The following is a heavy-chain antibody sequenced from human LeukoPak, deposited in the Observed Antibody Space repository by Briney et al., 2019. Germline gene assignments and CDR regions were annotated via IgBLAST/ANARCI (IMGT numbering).Heavy chain of an antibody. V-gene: IGHV4-34*01. J-gene: IGHJ4*02. CDR3: ASTSYYDFWSGYDY. D-gene: IGHD3-3*01. CDR1: GGSFSGYY. Sequence: PSETLSLTCAVYGGSFSGYYWSWIRQPPGKGLEWIGEINHSGSTNYNPSLKSRVTISLETSKNQFSLKLSSVTAADTAVYYCASTSYYDFWSGYDYWGQGTLVTVSS. CDR2: INHSGST.